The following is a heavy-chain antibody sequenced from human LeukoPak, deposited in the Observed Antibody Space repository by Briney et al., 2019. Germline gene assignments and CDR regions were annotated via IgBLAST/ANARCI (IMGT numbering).Heavy chain of an antibody. CDR2: SNWNGGNT. J-gene: IGHJ3*02. D-gene: IGHD4-17*01. Sequence: GGSLRLSCAASGFNFDDYGMSWVRQAPGKGLEWVSGSNWNGGNTGYADSVKGRFTVSRDNARKSLFLQMNSLRVEDTASYYCARDLYGDYGFDTWGQGTLVTVSS. V-gene: IGHV3-20*04. CDR3: ARDLYGDYGFDT. CDR1: GFNFDDYG.